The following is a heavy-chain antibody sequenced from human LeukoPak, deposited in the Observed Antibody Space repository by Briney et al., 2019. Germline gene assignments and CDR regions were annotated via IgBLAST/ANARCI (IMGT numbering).Heavy chain of an antibody. CDR1: GYTFSNYI. V-gene: IGHV1-3*01. D-gene: IGHD3-16*01. J-gene: IGHJ6*02. Sequence: ASVKVSCKASGYTFSNYIIHWVRQAPGQGLEWMGWINAVNGNTEYSQKFQGRVTNTRDTSASTAYMDLSSLRSEDTAVYYCARVVTRLREGDYYYDLDVWSQGTTVTVSS. CDR3: ARVVTRLREGDYYYDLDV. CDR2: INAVNGNT.